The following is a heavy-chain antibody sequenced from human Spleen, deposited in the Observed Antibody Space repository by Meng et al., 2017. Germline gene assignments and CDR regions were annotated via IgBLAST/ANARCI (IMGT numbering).Heavy chain of an antibody. V-gene: IGHV1-2*06. CDR1: GYPFTAYF. CDR2: IIPNSGDT. Sequence: ASVKVSCKPSGYPFTAYFIHWVRQAPGQGLAWMGHIIPNSGDTLYAPKFQGRVSMTADTSIGTAYVELSGLRSDDTAIYYCVRDENISLGKLFGDYWGQGTLVTVSS. CDR3: VRDENISLGKLFGDY. D-gene: IGHD2-21*01. J-gene: IGHJ4*02.